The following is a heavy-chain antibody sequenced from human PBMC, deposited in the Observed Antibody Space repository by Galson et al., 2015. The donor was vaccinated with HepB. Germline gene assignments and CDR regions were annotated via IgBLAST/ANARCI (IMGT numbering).Heavy chain of an antibody. CDR3: ARPGITMIVVFWAFDI. V-gene: IGHV3-30*04. CDR2: ISYDGSNR. J-gene: IGHJ3*02. Sequence: SLRLSCAASGFTFSSYAMHWVRQAPGKGLEWVAVISYDGSNRYYADSVKGRFTISRDNSKNTLYLQMNSLRAEDTAVYYCARPGITMIVVFWAFDIWGQGTMVTVSS. CDR1: GFTFSSYA. D-gene: IGHD3-22*01.